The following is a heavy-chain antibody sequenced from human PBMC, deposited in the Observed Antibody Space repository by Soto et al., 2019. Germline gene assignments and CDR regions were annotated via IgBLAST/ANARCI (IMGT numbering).Heavy chain of an antibody. V-gene: IGHV3-30-3*01. J-gene: IGHJ5*02. CDR2: ISYDGSNK. Sequence: GGSLRLSCAASGFTFSSYAMHWVRQAPGKGLEWVAVISYDGSNKYYADSVKGRFTISRDNSKNTLYLQMNSLRAEDTAVYYCARDYPYSSGSWALVFDPWGQGTRVTVSS. CDR1: GFTFSSYA. CDR3: ARDYPYSSGSWALVFDP. D-gene: IGHD6-19*01.